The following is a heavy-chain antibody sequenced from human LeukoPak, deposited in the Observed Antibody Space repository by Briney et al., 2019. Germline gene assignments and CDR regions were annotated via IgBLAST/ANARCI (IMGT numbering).Heavy chain of an antibody. J-gene: IGHJ6*02. CDR3: ARVGVPAATYYYGMDV. CDR1: GYTCTGYY. D-gene: IGHD2-2*01. CDR2: INPNSGGT. V-gene: IGHV1-2*02. Sequence: GASVKVSCKASGYTCTGYYMNWVRQAPGQGLEWMGWINPNSGGTNYAQKFQGRVTMTRDTSISTAYMELSRLRSDDTAVYYCARVGVPAATYYYGMDVWAKGPRSPSP.